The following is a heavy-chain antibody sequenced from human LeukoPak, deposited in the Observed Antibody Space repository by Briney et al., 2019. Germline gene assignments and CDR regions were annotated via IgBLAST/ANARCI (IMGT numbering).Heavy chain of an antibody. CDR2: ISSDGGST. CDR1: GFTFSSYS. J-gene: IGHJ6*03. Sequence: GGSLRLSCAASGFTFSSYSMYWVSQAPGKGLEYVSAISSDGGSTYYADSVKGRFTISRHNSKNTLYLQMGSLRAEDMAVYYCAKGAYYYYMDVWGKGTPVTVSS. D-gene: IGHD3-16*01. CDR3: AKGAYYYYMDV. V-gene: IGHV3-64*02.